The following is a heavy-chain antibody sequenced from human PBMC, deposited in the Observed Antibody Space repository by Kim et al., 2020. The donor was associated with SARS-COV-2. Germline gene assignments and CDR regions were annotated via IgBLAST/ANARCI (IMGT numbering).Heavy chain of an antibody. CDR1: GFTFSSYG. V-gene: IGHV3-30*18. Sequence: GGSLRLSCAASGFTFSSYGMHWVRQAPGKGLEWVAVISYDGSNKYYADSVKGRFTISRDNSKNTLYLQMNSLRAEDTAVYYCAKDFGLFSEMATITGFDYWGQGTLVTVSS. CDR2: ISYDGSNK. J-gene: IGHJ4*02. D-gene: IGHD5-12*01. CDR3: AKDFGLFSEMATITGFDY.